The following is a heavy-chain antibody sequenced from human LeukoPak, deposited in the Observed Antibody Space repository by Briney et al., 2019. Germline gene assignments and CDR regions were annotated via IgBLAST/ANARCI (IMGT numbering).Heavy chain of an antibody. Sequence: GGSLRLSCAASGFTFSSYSMNWVRQAPGKGLEWVSSISSSSSYIYYADSVKGRFTISRDNAKNSLYLQMNSLRAEDTAVYYCARDVGVGATMGFDYWGQGTLVTVSS. CDR2: ISSSSSYI. V-gene: IGHV3-21*01. CDR3: ARDVGVGATMGFDY. D-gene: IGHD1-26*01. J-gene: IGHJ4*02. CDR1: GFTFSSYS.